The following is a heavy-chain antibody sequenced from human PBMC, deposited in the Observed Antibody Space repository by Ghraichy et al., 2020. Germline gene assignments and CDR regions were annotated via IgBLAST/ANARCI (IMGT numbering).Heavy chain of an antibody. CDR2: ISSSSSYI. J-gene: IGHJ6*03. Sequence: GSLRLSCAASGFTFSSYSMNWVRQAPGKGLEWVSSISSSSSYIYYADSVKGRFTISRDNAKNSLYLQMNSLRAEDTAVYYCARAKGPYSSGWDYMDVWGKGTTVTVSS. V-gene: IGHV3-21*01. D-gene: IGHD6-19*01. CDR3: ARAKGPYSSGWDYMDV. CDR1: GFTFSSYS.